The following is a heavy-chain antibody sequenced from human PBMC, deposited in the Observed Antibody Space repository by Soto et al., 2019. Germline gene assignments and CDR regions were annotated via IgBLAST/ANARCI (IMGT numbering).Heavy chain of an antibody. D-gene: IGHD6-6*01. Sequence: PSETLSLTCTVSGGSISSYYWSWIRQPPGKGLEWIGYIYYSGSTNYNPSLKSRVTISVDTSKNQFSLKLSSVTAADTAVYYCARDGPYSSSSLRWFAPWGQGTLVTVSS. CDR3: ARDGPYSSSSLRWFAP. CDR2: IYYSGST. CDR1: GGSISSYY. V-gene: IGHV4-59*01. J-gene: IGHJ5*02.